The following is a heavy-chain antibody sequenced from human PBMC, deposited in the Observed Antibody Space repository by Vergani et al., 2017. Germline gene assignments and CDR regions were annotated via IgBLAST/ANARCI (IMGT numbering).Heavy chain of an antibody. CDR1: GFSFNSYW. D-gene: IGHD2-2*01. V-gene: IGHV3-74*03. CDR2: IKSDGSIT. J-gene: IGHJ3*01. Sequence: GVSLRLSCSASGFSFNSYWMHWVRQVPGKGLLWVSRIKSDGSITAYADSVKGRFTISRDNAQNTLYLQMNSLRVEDTGVYYCAREYSSTSGRAFDFWGQGTKVTVSS. CDR3: AREYSSTSGRAFDF.